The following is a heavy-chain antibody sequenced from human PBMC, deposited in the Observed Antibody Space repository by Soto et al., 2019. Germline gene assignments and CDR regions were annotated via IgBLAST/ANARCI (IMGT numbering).Heavy chain of an antibody. CDR3: AKDLRVIAAAGTTHYYYGMDV. D-gene: IGHD6-13*01. J-gene: IGHJ6*02. Sequence: GGCQSISCEACGFTWVDNARHCVRQATGKGLGGGSGISWNSGSIGYADSVKGRFTISRDNAKNSLYLQMNSLRAEDTALYYCAKDLRVIAAAGTTHYYYGMDVWGQGTTVTVSS. V-gene: IGHV3-9*01. CDR1: GFTWVDNA. CDR2: ISWNSGSI.